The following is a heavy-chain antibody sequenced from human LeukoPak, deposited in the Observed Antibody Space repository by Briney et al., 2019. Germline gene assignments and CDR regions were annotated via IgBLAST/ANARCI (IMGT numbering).Heavy chain of an antibody. CDR2: IHHSGST. CDR1: GDSISSSNG. D-gene: IGHD3-10*01. Sequence: SETLSLTCGVSGDSISSSNGWSWVRQPPGKGLEWIGEIHHSGSTNYNPPLKSRVIISVDKSKNQFSLKLSSVTVADTAVYYCARLRGFGADYYYYLMDVWGKGTTVTVS. CDR3: ARLRGFGADYYYYLMDV. V-gene: IGHV4-4*02. J-gene: IGHJ6*03.